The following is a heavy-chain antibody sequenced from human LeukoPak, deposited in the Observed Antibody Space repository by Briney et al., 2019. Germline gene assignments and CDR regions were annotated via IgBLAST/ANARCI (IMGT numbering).Heavy chain of an antibody. Sequence: AGGSLRLSCAASGFTFSSYAMGWVRQAPGKGLEWVSAISGSGGSTYYADSVKGRFTISRDNSKNTLYLRMNSLRAEDTAVYYCARVVAATNYFDYWGQGTLVTVSS. J-gene: IGHJ4*02. CDR1: GFTFSSYA. CDR2: ISGSGGST. D-gene: IGHD2-15*01. V-gene: IGHV3-23*01. CDR3: ARVVAATNYFDY.